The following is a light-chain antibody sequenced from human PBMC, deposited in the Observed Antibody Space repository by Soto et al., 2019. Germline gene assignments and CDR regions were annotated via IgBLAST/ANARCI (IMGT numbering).Light chain of an antibody. V-gene: IGLV2-14*01. Sequence: QSALTQPASVSGSPGQSITVSCTGTTSDVGGYDYVAWYQQHPGKAPKLMIYDVSSRPSGVSNRFSGSKSGNTASLTISGLQAEYEADYYCSSYLGSSTLSGVFGTGTKGTVL. J-gene: IGLJ1*01. CDR2: DVS. CDR3: SSYLGSSTLSGV. CDR1: TSDVGGYDY.